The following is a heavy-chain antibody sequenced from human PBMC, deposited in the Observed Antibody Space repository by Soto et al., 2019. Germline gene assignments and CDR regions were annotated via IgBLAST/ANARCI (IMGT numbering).Heavy chain of an antibody. V-gene: IGHV3-21*01. CDR3: ARVDQEYSSGWYFDY. CDR1: VFTFINYN. CDR2: ISSGSTYI. Sequence: GWSLRLSCASSVFTFINYNINWVRQAPGKGLEWVSSISSGSTYIYYADSVKGRFTISRDNAKNSVYLQMSSLRAEDTAVYYCARVDQEYSSGWYFDYWGHGTLVTVSS. D-gene: IGHD6-19*01. J-gene: IGHJ4*01.